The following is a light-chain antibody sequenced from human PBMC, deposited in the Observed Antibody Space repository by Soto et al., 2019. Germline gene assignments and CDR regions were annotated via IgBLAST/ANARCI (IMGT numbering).Light chain of an antibody. J-gene: IGKJ1*01. CDR1: QSISSW. CDR3: QQANSYPWT. V-gene: IGKV1-5*03. CDR2: KAS. Sequence: DIQMTQSPSTLSASVGDRVTITCRASQSISSWLAWYQQKPGKAPKLLIYKASTLKSGVPSRFSGSGSGTDFTLTISSLQPEDFATYYCQQANSYPWTFGQGTKV.